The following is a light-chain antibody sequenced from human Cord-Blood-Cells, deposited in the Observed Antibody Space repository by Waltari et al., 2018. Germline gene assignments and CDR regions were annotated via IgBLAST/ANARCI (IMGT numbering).Light chain of an antibody. CDR3: QQLNSYPT. CDR2: AAS. Sequence: IQLTQSPSSLSASVGDRVTITCRASQGISSYLAWYQQKPGKAPKLLFYAASTLQSGVPSRFSGSGSGTDFTLTISSLQPEDCATYYCQQLNSYPTFGPGTKVDIK. V-gene: IGKV1-9*01. J-gene: IGKJ3*01. CDR1: QGISSY.